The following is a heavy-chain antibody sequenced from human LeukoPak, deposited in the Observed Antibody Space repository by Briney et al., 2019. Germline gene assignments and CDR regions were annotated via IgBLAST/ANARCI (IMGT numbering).Heavy chain of an antibody. V-gene: IGHV3-30*18. J-gene: IGHJ4*02. Sequence: GGSLRLSCAASGFSFNNYAMFWVRQAPGKGLEWVALISYDGGDKYYAESMKGRITISRDNAENTLYLQMNNLRPDDTAFYFCVKEGVEYSYSYGDYWGQGTLVTVSS. CDR1: GFSFNNYA. D-gene: IGHD3-16*01. CDR2: ISYDGGDK. CDR3: VKEGVEYSYSYGDY.